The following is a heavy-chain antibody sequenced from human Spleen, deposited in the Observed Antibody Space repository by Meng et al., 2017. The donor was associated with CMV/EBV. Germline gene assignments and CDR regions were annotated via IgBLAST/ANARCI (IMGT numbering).Heavy chain of an antibody. D-gene: IGHD3-16*01. CDR3: AREVTSTTYNWFDP. CDR2: IKTKADGGTT. CDR1: GFTVSSSS. J-gene: IGHJ5*02. V-gene: IGHV3-15*01. Sequence: GGSLRLSCAASGFTVSSSSMNWVRQAPGKGLEWVGRIKTKADGGTTDYAAPVKDRFIISRDDSEKTLYLRMNSLRTEDTAVYYCAREVTSTTYNWFDPWGQGTLVTVSS.